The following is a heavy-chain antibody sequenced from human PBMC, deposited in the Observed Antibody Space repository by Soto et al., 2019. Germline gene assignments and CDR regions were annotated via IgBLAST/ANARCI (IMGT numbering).Heavy chain of an antibody. CDR2: IYYSGST. CDR1: GGSISSYY. Sequence: QVQLQESGPGLVKPSETLSLTCTVSGGSISSYYWSWIQQPQGKGQEWIGYIYYSGSTKYNPSLMGRVTRSVDTSKNQSTTNLNPVADADKAGSYGTRGRHCSSTICHGHGMDVRGQGPTVTVSS. J-gene: IGHJ6*02. V-gene: IGHV4-59*01. CDR3: TRGRHCSSTICHGHGMDV. D-gene: IGHD2-2*01.